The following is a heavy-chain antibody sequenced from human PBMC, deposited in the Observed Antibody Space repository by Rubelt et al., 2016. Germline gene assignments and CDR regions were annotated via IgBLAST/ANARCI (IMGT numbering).Heavy chain of an antibody. CDR2: ITASGGAR. V-gene: IGHV3-48*03. D-gene: IGHD2/OR15-2a*01. CDR3: VRDEYGVGGDP. J-gene: IGHJ5*02. CDR1: GFSFNIYE. Sequence: EVQLVKSGGGLVQPGGSLRLSCAASGFSFNIYEMNWVRQAPGKGLEWVSYITASGGARDYAGAVKGRFTVSRDNAKNLLYLQMNNVTDDDTALYYCVRDEYGVGGDPWGQGTLVTVSS.